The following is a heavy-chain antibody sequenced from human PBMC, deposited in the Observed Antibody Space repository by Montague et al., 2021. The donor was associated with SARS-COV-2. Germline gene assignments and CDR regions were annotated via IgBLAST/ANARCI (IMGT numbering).Heavy chain of an antibody. V-gene: IGHV4-4*02. J-gene: IGHJ4*02. CDR3: ARDSSGWSRFDY. Sequence: SETLSLTCAVSGGSIGSSNWWSWVRQPPGKGLEWIGEIYHSGSTNYNPSLKSRVTISVGKSKNQFSLKLSSVTAADTAVYYCARDSSGWSRFDYWGQGTLVTVSS. D-gene: IGHD6-19*01. CDR1: GGSIGSSNW. CDR2: IYHSGST.